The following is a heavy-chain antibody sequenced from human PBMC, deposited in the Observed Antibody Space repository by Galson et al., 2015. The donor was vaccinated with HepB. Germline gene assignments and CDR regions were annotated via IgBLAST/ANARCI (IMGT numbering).Heavy chain of an antibody. CDR2: IDPSDSYT. Sequence: QSGAEVKKPGESLKISCKGSGYSFTSYWIGWVRQMPGKGLEWMGRIDPSDSYTNYSPSFQGHVTISADKSISTAYLQWSSLKASDTAMYYCARQRVSSWYYYYYYGMDVWGQGTTVTVSS. CDR1: GYSFTSYW. CDR3: ARQRVSSWYYYYYYGMDV. D-gene: IGHD6-13*01. V-gene: IGHV5-10-1*01. J-gene: IGHJ6*02.